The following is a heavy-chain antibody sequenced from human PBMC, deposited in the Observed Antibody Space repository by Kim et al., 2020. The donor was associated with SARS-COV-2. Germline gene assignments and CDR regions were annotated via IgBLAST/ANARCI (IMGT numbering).Heavy chain of an antibody. Sequence: PSFQGQVTISADKSISTAYLQWSSLKASDTTMYYCARREDGYETYYFDYWGQGTLVTVSS. J-gene: IGHJ4*02. CDR3: ARREDGYETYYFDY. D-gene: IGHD5-12*01. V-gene: IGHV5-51*01.